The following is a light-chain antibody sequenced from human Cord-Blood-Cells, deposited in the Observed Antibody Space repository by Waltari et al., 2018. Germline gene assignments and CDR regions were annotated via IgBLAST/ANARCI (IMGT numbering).Light chain of an antibody. V-gene: IGLV2-23*01. Sequence: QSALTPPASVSGSPGQSTTISSTRTSSAVGSYNLVSWYQQHPGKAPKLMIYEGSKRPSGVSIHFSGSKSGDTASLTISGLQAEDEADYYCCSYAGRDVVFGGGTKLTVL. J-gene: IGLJ2*01. CDR2: EGS. CDR1: SSAVGSYNL. CDR3: CSYAGRDVV.